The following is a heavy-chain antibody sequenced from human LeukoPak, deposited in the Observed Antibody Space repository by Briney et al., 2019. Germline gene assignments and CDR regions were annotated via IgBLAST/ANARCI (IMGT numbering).Heavy chain of an antibody. Sequence: GGSLRLSCAASGFTFSSYSMNWVRQAPGKGLEWVSYISSSSSTIYYTDSVKGRFTISRDNAKNSLYLQMNSLRAEDTAVYYCARGFVVAVAGTAPWGQGTLVTVSS. D-gene: IGHD6-19*01. CDR3: ARGFVVAVAGTAP. J-gene: IGHJ5*02. V-gene: IGHV3-48*04. CDR1: GFTFSSYS. CDR2: ISSSSSTI.